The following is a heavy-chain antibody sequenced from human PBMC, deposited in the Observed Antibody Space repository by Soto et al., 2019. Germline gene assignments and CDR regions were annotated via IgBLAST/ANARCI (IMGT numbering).Heavy chain of an antibody. CDR2: IYYSGST. Sequence: SETLSLTCTVSGGSISSSSYYWGWIRQPPGKGLEWIGGIYYSGSTYYNPSLTSRVTISVDTSKNQFSRKLSPVTAADTAVYYCARHGIVGALSGFDYWGQGTLVTVSS. CDR1: GGSISSSSYY. CDR3: ARHGIVGALSGFDY. J-gene: IGHJ4*02. D-gene: IGHD1-26*01. V-gene: IGHV4-39*01.